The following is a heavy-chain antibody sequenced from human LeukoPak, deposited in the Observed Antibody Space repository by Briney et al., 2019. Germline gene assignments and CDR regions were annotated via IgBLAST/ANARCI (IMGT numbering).Heavy chain of an antibody. CDR2: IYYSGST. J-gene: IGHJ4*02. V-gene: IGHV4-39*01. D-gene: IGHD3-10*01. Sequence: SETLSLTCTVSGGSISSSSYYWGWIRQPPGKGLEWIGSIYYSGSTYYNPSLKSRVTISVDTSKNQFSLKLSSVTAADTAVYYCARVTTMVRGVIKRGRGNFDYWGQGTLVTVSS. CDR1: GGSISSSSYY. CDR3: ARVTTMVRGVIKRGRGNFDY.